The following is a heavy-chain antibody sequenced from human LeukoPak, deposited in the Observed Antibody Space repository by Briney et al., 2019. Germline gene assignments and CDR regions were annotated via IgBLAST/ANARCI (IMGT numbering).Heavy chain of an antibody. Sequence: PSETLSLTCTVSGGSISSYDWSWIRQPPGKGLEWIGDICYSGSTTYNPSLKSRVTISVDTSKNQFSLKLSSVTAADTAVYYCARATRHSSSVPSSFDYWGQGTLVTVSS. CDR1: GGSISSYD. CDR2: ICYSGST. V-gene: IGHV4-59*01. D-gene: IGHD6-6*01. J-gene: IGHJ4*02. CDR3: ARATRHSSSVPSSFDY.